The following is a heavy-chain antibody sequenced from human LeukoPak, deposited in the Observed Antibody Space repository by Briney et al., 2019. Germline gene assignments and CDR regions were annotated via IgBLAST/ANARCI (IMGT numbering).Heavy chain of an antibody. CDR2: IAYDGSRA. Sequence: QPGRSLRLSCAGSGFTFGGYCMHWFRQTPGKGLEWAAVIAYDGSRAFYADSVKGRFTISRDNSKNTMSVQMDDLRAEDTAVYYCTRYNNDHFDYWGQGTLVTVSS. CDR3: TRYNNDHFDY. CDR1: GFTFGGYC. V-gene: IGHV3-33*01. D-gene: IGHD1-14*01. J-gene: IGHJ4*02.